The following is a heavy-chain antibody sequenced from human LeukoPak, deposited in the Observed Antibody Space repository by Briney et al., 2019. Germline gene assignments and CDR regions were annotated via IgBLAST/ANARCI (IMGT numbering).Heavy chain of an antibody. D-gene: IGHD3-10*01. CDR3: ARAEESILWFGELFTGGWFDP. V-gene: IGHV1-8*01. J-gene: IGHJ5*02. CDR1: GCTFTSYD. Sequence: GASVKVSCKASGCTFTSYDINWVRQATGQGLEWMGWMNPNSGNTGYAQKFQGRVTMTRNTSISTAYMELSSLRSEDTAVYYCARAEESILWFGELFTGGWFDPWGQGTLVTVSS. CDR2: MNPNSGNT.